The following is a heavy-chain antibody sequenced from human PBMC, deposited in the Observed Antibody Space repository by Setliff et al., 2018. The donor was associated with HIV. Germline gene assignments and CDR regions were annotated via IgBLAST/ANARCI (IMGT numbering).Heavy chain of an antibody. J-gene: IGHJ5*02. CDR2: IKKDGSEI. Sequence: GGSLRLSCAASGFTFSNFWMDWCRQAPGKGLEWVATIKKDGSEIYYVDSVKGRFTISRDNARTSLYLEMSSLRVEDTAVYLCANLWEVGAWGQGTLVTVSS. V-gene: IGHV3-7*03. D-gene: IGHD1-26*01. CDR3: ANLWEVGA. CDR1: GFTFSNFW.